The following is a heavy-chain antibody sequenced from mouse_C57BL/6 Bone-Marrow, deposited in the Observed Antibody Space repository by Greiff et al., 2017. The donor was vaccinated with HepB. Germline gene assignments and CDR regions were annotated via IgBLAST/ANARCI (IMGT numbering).Heavy chain of an antibody. Sequence: QVQLQQSGAELARPGATVKLSCKASGYTFTSYGISWVKQRTGQGLEWIGEIYPRSGNTYYNEKFKGKATLTADKYSSTAYMELRSLTSEDSAVYVCANYGSPAYWGQGTLVTVSA. V-gene: IGHV1-81*01. CDR1: GYTFTSYG. D-gene: IGHD1-1*01. CDR2: IYPRSGNT. CDR3: ANYGSPAY. J-gene: IGHJ3*01.